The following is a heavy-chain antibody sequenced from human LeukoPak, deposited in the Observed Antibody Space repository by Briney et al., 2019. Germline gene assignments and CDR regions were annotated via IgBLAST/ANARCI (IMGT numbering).Heavy chain of an antibody. Sequence: SETLSLTCTVSGGSISSSSYYWGWIRQPPGKGLEWIGSIYYSGSTYYNPSLKSRVTISVDTSKNQFSLKLSSVTAADTAVYYCARGRPYYYGSGRLGYWGQGTLVTVSS. J-gene: IGHJ4*02. CDR3: ARGRPYYYGSGRLGY. CDR1: GGSISSSSYY. V-gene: IGHV4-39*07. D-gene: IGHD3-10*01. CDR2: IYYSGST.